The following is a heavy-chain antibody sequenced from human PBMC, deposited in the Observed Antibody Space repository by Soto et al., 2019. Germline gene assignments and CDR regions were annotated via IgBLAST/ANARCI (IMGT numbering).Heavy chain of an antibody. CDR2: IYYSGST. CDR3: ASASK. Sequence: PSETLSLTCAVYGGSFSGYYWSWIRQPPGKGLEWIGYIYYSGSTYYNPSLKSRVTISVDTSKNQFSLKLSSVTAADTAVYYCASASKWGQGTLVTVSS. V-gene: IGHV4-30-4*01. J-gene: IGHJ4*02. CDR1: GGSFSGYY.